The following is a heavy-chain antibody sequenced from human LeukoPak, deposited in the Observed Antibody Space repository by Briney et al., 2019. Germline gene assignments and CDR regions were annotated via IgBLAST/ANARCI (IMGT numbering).Heavy chain of an antibody. J-gene: IGHJ3*01. V-gene: IGHV6-1*01. CDR1: GDSVVSNSTA. D-gene: IGHD5-24*01. Sequence: SQTLSLTCVIPGDSVVSNSTACNWIRQSPSRGLEWLGRTYYRSKWYNDYAVSVKSRIIINPDTSKNQFSLQLNSVTPEDTAVYYCARGGQGDGYSADEAFDVWGQGTMVTVS. CDR3: ARGGQGDGYSADEAFDV. CDR2: TYYRSKWYN.